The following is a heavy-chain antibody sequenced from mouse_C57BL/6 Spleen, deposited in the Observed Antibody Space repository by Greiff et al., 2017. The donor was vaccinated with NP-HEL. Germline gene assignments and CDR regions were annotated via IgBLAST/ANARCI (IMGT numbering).Heavy chain of an antibody. V-gene: IGHV1-15*01. D-gene: IGHD2-4*01. Sequence: VQLQQSGAELVRPGASVTLSCKASGYTFTDYEMHWVKQTPVHGLEWIGAIDPETGGTAYNQKFKGKAILTADKSSSTAYMELRSLTSEDSAVYYCTRSKDYDGGGYAMDYWGQGTSVTVSS. J-gene: IGHJ4*01. CDR1: GYTFTDYE. CDR3: TRSKDYDGGGYAMDY. CDR2: IDPETGGT.